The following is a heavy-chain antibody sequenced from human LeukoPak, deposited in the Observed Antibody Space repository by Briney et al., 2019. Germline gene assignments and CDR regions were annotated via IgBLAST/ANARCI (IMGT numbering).Heavy chain of an antibody. CDR3: ARRLKNDNAGDPDTFDM. Sequence: PSETLSLTCSVSGGSITSHYWSWIRQSPGKGLEWISYSSYTGSPRYNPSVQSRVTISLDTSKTHFSLKLTSVPAADTSVYYCARRLKNDNAGDPDTFDMWGPGTMVTVSS. CDR2: SSYTGSP. CDR1: GGSITSHY. V-gene: IGHV4-59*08. D-gene: IGHD4-17*01. J-gene: IGHJ3*02.